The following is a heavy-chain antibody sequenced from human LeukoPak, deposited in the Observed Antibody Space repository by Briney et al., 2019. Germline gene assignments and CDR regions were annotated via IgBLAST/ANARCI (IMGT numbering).Heavy chain of an antibody. Sequence: GASVKVSCKASGYTFTSCGISWVRQAPGQGLEWMGWINPNSGGTNYAQKFQGRVTMTRDKSIRTAYMELSRLTSDDTAVYYCARNIWFGESADAFDIWGQGTMVAVSS. CDR1: GYTFTSCG. CDR2: INPNSGGT. CDR3: ARNIWFGESADAFDI. D-gene: IGHD3-10*01. J-gene: IGHJ3*02. V-gene: IGHV1-2*02.